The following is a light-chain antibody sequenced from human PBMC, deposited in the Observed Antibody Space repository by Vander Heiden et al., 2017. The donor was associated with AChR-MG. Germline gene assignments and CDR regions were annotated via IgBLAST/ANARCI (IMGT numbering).Light chain of an antibody. Sequence: QSALTQPASVPGSPGQSITTSCPGTSNDAGNYNLVSWYQQHPGKAPKLMIYEVSKRPSGVSSRFSGSKSGNTASLTISGLQAEDEADYYCCSSARSVVFGGGTKLTVL. CDR2: EVS. CDR1: SNDAGNYNL. V-gene: IGLV2-23*02. J-gene: IGLJ2*01. CDR3: CSSARSVV.